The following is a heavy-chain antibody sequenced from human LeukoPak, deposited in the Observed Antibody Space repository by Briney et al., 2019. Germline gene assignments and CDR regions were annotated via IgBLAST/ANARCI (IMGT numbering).Heavy chain of an antibody. J-gene: IGHJ4*02. CDR2: IKQDGSEK. CDR1: GFTFSSYA. V-gene: IGHV3-7*01. D-gene: IGHD2-2*01. CDR3: ARDRSLEYQLLDY. Sequence: GGSLRLSCAASGFTFSSYAMSWVRQAPGKGLEWVANIKQDGSEKYYVDSVKGRFTISRDNAKNSLYLQMNSLRAEDTAVYYCARDRSLEYQLLDYWGQGTLVTVSS.